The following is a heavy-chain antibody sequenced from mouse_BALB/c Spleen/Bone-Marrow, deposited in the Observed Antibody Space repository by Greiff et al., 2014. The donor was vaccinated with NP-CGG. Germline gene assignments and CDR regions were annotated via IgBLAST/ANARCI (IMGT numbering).Heavy chain of an antibody. CDR3: ARGYSNNYAMDY. V-gene: IGHV1S137*01. J-gene: IGHJ4*01. CDR1: GYTFTDYA. Sequence: QVQLQQSGAELVRPGVSVKISCKGSGYTFTDYAMHWVKQSHAESLEWIGVIITYFGDISYNQKFKGKATIAVDKTSRTVYMELARLTAEDSAIYYCARGYSNNYAMDYWGQGTSVTVSS. CDR2: IITYFGDI. D-gene: IGHD2-5*01.